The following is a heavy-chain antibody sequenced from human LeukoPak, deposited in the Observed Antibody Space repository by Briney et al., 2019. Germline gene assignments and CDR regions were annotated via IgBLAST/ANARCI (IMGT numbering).Heavy chain of an antibody. CDR1: GGSISSGGYY. J-gene: IGHJ4*02. CDR3: ARAYYYDSSGYYYGPYFDY. V-gene: IGHV4-31*03. CDR2: IYYSGST. D-gene: IGHD3-22*01. Sequence: PSEPLSLTCTVSGGSISSGGYYWSWIRQPPGKGLEWIGYIYYSGSTYYNPSLKSRVTISVDTSKNQFSLKLSSVTAADTAVYYCARAYYYDSSGYYYGPYFDYWGQGTLVTVSS.